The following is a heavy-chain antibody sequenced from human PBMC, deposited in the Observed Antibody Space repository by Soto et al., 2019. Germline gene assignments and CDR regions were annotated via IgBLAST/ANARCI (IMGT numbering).Heavy chain of an antibody. J-gene: IGHJ4*02. V-gene: IGHV4-30-4*01. CDR3: ARENPREGTGLDY. Sequence: NPSETLSLTCTVSGGSISSGDYYWSWIRPPPGKGLEWIGYIYYSGSTYYNPSLKSRVTISVDTSKNQFSLKLSSVTAADTAVYYCARENPREGTGLDYWGQGTLVTVSS. CDR1: GGSISSGDYY. D-gene: IGHD1-1*01. CDR2: IYYSGST.